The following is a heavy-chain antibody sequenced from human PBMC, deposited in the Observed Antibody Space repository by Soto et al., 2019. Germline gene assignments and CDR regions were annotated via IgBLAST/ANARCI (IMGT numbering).Heavy chain of an antibody. CDR1: GYSFTSYW. CDR3: ARQPVATRRDYYYYGMDV. CDR2: IDPSDSYT. J-gene: IGHJ6*02. D-gene: IGHD5-12*01. V-gene: IGHV5-10-1*01. Sequence: GESLKISCKGSGYSFTSYWISWVRQMPGKGLEWMGRIDPSDSYTNYSPSFQGHVTISADKSISTAYLQWSSLKASDTAMYYCARQPVATRRDYYYYGMDVWGQVTTVTVSS.